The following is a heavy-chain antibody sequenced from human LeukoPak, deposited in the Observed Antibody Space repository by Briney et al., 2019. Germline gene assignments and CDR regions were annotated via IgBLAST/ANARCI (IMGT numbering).Heavy chain of an antibody. J-gene: IGHJ4*02. CDR1: GGSISNYY. D-gene: IGHD6-13*01. Sequence: SETLSLTCTVSGGSISNYYWSWIRQPPGKGLEWIGYIYYSGSTNYNPSLKSRVTISVDTISLDMSKKQFSLKLSSVTAADTAVYYCARIIAAAEFDYWGQGTLVTVSS. V-gene: IGHV4-59*08. CDR2: IYYSGST. CDR3: ARIIAAAEFDY.